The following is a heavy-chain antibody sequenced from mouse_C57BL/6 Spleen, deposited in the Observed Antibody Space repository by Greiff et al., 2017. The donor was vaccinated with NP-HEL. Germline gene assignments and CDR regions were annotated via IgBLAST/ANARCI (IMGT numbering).Heavy chain of an antibody. D-gene: IGHD1-1*01. Sequence: QVQLKESGAELVRPGASVTLSCKASGYTFTDYEMHWVKQTPVHGLEWIGAIDPETGGTAYNQKFKGKAILTAAKSSSTAYMELRSLTSEDSAVYYCTRRGQFYYYGSSPYAMDYWGQGTSVTVSS. CDR1: GYTFTDYE. CDR2: IDPETGGT. CDR3: TRRGQFYYYGSSPYAMDY. J-gene: IGHJ4*01. V-gene: IGHV1-15*01.